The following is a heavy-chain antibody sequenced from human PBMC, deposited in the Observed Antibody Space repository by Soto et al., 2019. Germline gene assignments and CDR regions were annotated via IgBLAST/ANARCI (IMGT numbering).Heavy chain of an antibody. J-gene: IGHJ4*02. CDR3: ARDNVDTAMVFDY. CDR1: GGSISSSNW. V-gene: IGHV4-4*02. Sequence: SETLSLTCAVSGGSISSSNWWSWVRQPPGKGLEWIGEVYHSGSTYYNPSLKSRVTISVDTSKNQFSLKLSSVTAADTAVYYCARDNVDTAMVFDYWGQGTLVTVSS. D-gene: IGHD5-18*01. CDR2: VYHSGST.